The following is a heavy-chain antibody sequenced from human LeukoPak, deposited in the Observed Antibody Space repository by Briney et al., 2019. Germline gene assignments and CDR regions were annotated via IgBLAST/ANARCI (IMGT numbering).Heavy chain of an antibody. V-gene: IGHV3-74*01. CDR2: INSDGSST. J-gene: IGHJ4*02. CDR1: GFTFSSYW. Sequence: GGTLRLSCAASGFTFSSYWMHWVRHAQGKGLVWVSHINSDGSSTSYADSVKGRFTISRDNAKNTLYLQMNSLRAEDTAVYYCAARGYCSSTSCLLEYWGQGTLVTVSS. D-gene: IGHD2-2*01. CDR3: AARGYCSSTSCLLEY.